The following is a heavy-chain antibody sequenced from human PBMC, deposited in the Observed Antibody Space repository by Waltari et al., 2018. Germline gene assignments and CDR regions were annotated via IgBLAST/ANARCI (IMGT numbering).Heavy chain of an antibody. D-gene: IGHD2-15*01. Sequence: QVQLQESGAGLVNPSQTLSPSCTVSGASISNGVYYWRWIRPPAGKVVELIGNSNYSGSTYYTPSLKGRVTISGDTAKNQVYLKLSSVTAADTAVYYCARAVVTAHPYYMDVWGKGTTVTISS. J-gene: IGHJ6*03. CDR1: GASISNGVYY. V-gene: IGHV4-30-4*08. CDR2: SNYSGST. CDR3: ARAVVTAHPYYMDV.